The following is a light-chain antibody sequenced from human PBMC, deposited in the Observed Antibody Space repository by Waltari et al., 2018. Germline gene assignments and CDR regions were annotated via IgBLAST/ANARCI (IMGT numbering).Light chain of an antibody. CDR1: SSDVGTYNL. Sequence: QSALTQTASVSGSPGPSIPISCTGTSSDVGTYNLVSWYQPRPGKAPKLIIYGVSKRPSGVSNRFSGSKSGNTASLTISGLRTEDEADYYCCSYAGGSAFVFGTGTKITVL. CDR3: CSYAGGSAFV. V-gene: IGLV2-23*02. J-gene: IGLJ1*01. CDR2: GVS.